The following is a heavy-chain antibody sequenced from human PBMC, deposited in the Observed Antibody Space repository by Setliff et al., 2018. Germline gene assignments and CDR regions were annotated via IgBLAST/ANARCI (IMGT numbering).Heavy chain of an antibody. CDR3: ARDEGSSYFYGMDV. CDR2: IYHSGST. J-gene: IGHJ6*02. Sequence: NPSETLSLTCAVSGGSISSSNWWSWVRQPPGKGLEWIGEIYHSGSTNYNPSLKSRVTISVDKSKNQFSLKLSSVTAADTAVYYCARDEGSSYFYGMDVWGQGTTVTVSS. V-gene: IGHV4-4*02. CDR1: GGSISSSNW. D-gene: IGHD6-13*01.